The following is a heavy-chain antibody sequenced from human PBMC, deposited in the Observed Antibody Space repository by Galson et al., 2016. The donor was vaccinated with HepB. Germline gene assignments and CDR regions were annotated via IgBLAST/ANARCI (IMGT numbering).Heavy chain of an antibody. CDR2: ISANSGNT. D-gene: IGHD3-16*01. CDR1: GYRFPTYG. J-gene: IGHJ4*02. Sequence: SCKASGYRFPTYGISWVRQAPGQGLAWLGWISANSGNTIYAQKFQDSVTVTRDTSTSTVYMALSSLRSEDTAVYYCARGGWGEPTDYWGQGTLVTVSS. CDR3: ARGGWGEPTDY. V-gene: IGHV1-18*04.